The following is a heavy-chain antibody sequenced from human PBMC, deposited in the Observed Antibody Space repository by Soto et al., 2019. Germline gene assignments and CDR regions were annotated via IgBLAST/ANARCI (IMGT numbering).Heavy chain of an antibody. Sequence: PGESLKISCVASGFIFRDHVLNWVRQAPGKGLEWVSAIDNSGDGSFYADSVKGRFIISRDNSKDTVFLHMNNLRPEDTAFYYCAKIPSRGMIFGAGSWGQGTLVTVSS. D-gene: IGHD3-3*01. V-gene: IGHV3-23*05. CDR2: IDNSGDGS. CDR1: GFIFRDHV. J-gene: IGHJ5*02. CDR3: AKIPSRGMIFGAGS.